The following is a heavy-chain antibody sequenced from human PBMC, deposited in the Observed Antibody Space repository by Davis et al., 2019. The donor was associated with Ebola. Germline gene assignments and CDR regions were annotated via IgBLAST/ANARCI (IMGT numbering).Heavy chain of an antibody. CDR1: GFTFSSYA. CDR2: ISYDGSNK. D-gene: IGHD6-19*01. J-gene: IGHJ5*02. Sequence: GESLKISCAASGFTFSSYAMHWVRQAPGKGLEWVAVISYDGSNKYYADSVKGRFTISRDNSKNTLYLQMNSLRAEDTAVYYCARGGLPYSSGWYGNWFDPWGQGTLVTVSS. CDR3: ARGGLPYSSGWYGNWFDP. V-gene: IGHV3-30-3*01.